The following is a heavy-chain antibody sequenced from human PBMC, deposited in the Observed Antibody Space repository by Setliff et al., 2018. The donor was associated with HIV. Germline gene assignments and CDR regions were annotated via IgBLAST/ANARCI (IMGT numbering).Heavy chain of an antibody. V-gene: IGHV3-72*01. CDR1: GFTLSTYS. J-gene: IGHJ4*02. D-gene: IGHD2-21*02. Sequence: PGGSLRLSCVASGFTLSTYSMNWVRQAPGKGLEWVARIRNKVNSYTTEYVASVKGRFTISRDDSENSLYLQMNSLKAEDTAVYYCARGPASGDCSYYFDYWGQGTLVTVSS. CDR2: IRNKVNSYTT. CDR3: ARGPASGDCSYYFDY.